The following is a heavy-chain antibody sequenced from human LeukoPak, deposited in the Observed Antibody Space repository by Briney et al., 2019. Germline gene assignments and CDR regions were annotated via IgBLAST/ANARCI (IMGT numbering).Heavy chain of an antibody. D-gene: IGHD3-22*01. CDR2: IHHSGRV. J-gene: IGHJ4*02. Sequence: SHTLSLTCAVSGESFSYNYWTCVPHPPGKGLEWRGDIHHSGRVNYRPSLKSRVTISADTSKSQFSLKLNAVTAADTAVYYCARGLGPMSPSLDYWGQGSLVTVSS. V-gene: IGHV4-34*01. CDR3: ARGLGPMSPSLDY. CDR1: GESFSYNY.